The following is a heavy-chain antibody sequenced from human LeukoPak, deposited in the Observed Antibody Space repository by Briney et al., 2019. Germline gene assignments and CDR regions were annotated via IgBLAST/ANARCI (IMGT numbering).Heavy chain of an antibody. CDR1: GFTFSSFW. J-gene: IGHJ4*02. Sequence: PGVSLRLSCAASGFTFSSFWMSWVRRASGKGLEWVADIKQDGCEKFYVESVKGGYPISRDNAKNSLDLQMNSLRAEDTAVYYCARERRCSGGSCFLKRLDYWGQGTLVTVSS. CDR2: IKQDGCEK. V-gene: IGHV3-7*01. D-gene: IGHD2-15*01. CDR3: ARERRCSGGSCFLKRLDY.